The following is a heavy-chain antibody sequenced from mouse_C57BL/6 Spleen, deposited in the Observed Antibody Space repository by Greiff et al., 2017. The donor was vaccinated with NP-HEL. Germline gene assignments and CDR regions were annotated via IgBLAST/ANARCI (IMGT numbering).Heavy chain of an antibody. CDR2: IDPSDSET. CDR1: GYTFTSYW. J-gene: IGHJ1*03. CDR3: ARDYYGRGDDWYFDV. V-gene: IGHV1-52*01. D-gene: IGHD1-1*01. Sequence: QVQLQQSGAELVRPGSSVKLSCKASGYTFTSYWMHWVKQRPIQGLEWIGNIDPSDSETHYNQKFKDKATLTVDKSSSTAYMQLSSLTSEDSAVYYCARDYYGRGDDWYFDVWGTGTTVTVSS.